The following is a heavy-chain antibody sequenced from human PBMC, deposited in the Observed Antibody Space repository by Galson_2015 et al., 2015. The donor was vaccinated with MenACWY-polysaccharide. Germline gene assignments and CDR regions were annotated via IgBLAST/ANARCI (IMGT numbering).Heavy chain of an antibody. CDR3: AKVGPRSSWTMGIDY. Sequence: SLRLSCAGSGLTFSANGMSWVRQAPGRGLEWVSGSGSGGGLYYADSVKGRFTVSRDNSKNTLYLQMNNLRAEDTAVYYCAKVGPRSSWTMGIDYWGQGTLVTVSS. J-gene: IGHJ4*02. CDR2: SGSGGGL. CDR1: GLTFSANG. D-gene: IGHD6-13*01. V-gene: IGHV3-23*01.